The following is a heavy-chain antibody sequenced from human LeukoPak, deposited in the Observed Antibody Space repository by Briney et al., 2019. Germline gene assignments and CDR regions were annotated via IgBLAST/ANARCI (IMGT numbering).Heavy chain of an antibody. CDR1: GFTFSSYS. D-gene: IGHD2-15*01. J-gene: IGHJ4*02. CDR3: ARAGCSGGSCSDYFDY. V-gene: IGHV3-21*01. CDR2: ISSSSSYI. Sequence: PGGSLRLSCAASGFTFSSYSVNWVRQAPGKGLEWVSSISSSSSYIYYADSVKGRFTISRDNAKNSLYLQMNSLRAEDTAVYYCARAGCSGGSCSDYFDYWGQGTLVTVSS.